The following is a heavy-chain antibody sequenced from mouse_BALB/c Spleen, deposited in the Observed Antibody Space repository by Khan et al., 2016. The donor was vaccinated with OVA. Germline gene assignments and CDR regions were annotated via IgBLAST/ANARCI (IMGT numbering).Heavy chain of an antibody. J-gene: IGHJ2*01. CDR2: ISYSGST. CDR1: GYSITSDYA. CDR3: AREDLTLDY. V-gene: IGHV3-2*02. Sequence: EVQLQESGPGLVKPSQSLSLTCTVTGYSITSDYAWNWIRQFPGNKLEWMGYISYSGSTGYNPSLKSRISIPRDTSKSQFFLLLNSVTTEDTATYYCAREDLTLDYWGQGTTLTVSS. D-gene: IGHD4-1*01.